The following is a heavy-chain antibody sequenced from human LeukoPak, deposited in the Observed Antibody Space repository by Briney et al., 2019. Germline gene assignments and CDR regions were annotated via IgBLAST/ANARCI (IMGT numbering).Heavy chain of an antibody. CDR2: IYSGGST. CDR1: GFTVSSNY. CDR3: ARGRFSRGWHFDY. Sequence: PGGSQRLACAASGFTVSSNYMSWVRQAPGKGLEWVSLIYSGGSTYYADSVKGRFTISRDNSKNTLYLQMNSLSADDTAVYYCARGRFSRGWHFDYWGEGTLVSVSS. J-gene: IGHJ4*02. D-gene: IGHD6-19*01. V-gene: IGHV3-53*01.